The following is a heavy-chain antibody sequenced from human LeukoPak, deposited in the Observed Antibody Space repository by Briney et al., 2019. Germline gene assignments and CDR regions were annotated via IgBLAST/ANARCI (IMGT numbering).Heavy chain of an antibody. V-gene: IGHV3-15*07. CDR2: IKSRTDGGTT. J-gene: IGHJ4*02. CDR1: FSTFNKAW. Sequence: GGSLRLSCAASFSTFNKAWMNWVCQAPGKGLEWVGRIKSRTDGGTTDYAAPVKGRFTISRDDSENTAYLQMNSLKTEDTAVYYCSTHPTSGFWGQGTLVTVSS. D-gene: IGHD2-15*01. CDR3: STHPTSGF.